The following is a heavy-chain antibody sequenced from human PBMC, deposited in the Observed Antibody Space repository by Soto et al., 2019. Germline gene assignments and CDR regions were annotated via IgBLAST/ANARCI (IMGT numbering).Heavy chain of an antibody. V-gene: IGHV4-31*03. CDR2: IYYSGST. Sequence: SETLSLTCTVSGGSISSGGYYWTWIRQHPGKGLEWIGYIYYSGSTYYNPSLKSRVTISVDTSKNQFSLKLSSVTAADTAVYYCASGSYYAHRVANYWGKGTLVTVSS. CDR1: GGSISSGGYY. D-gene: IGHD1-26*01. J-gene: IGHJ4*02. CDR3: ASGSYYAHRVANY.